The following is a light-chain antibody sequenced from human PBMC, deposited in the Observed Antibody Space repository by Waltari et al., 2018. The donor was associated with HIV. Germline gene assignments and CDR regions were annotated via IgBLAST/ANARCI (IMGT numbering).Light chain of an antibody. CDR2: YND. J-gene: IGLJ3*02. CDR3: QVWDDIIGPYVV. V-gene: IGLV3-21*04. Sequence: YVLTQPPSVSVAPGEAARISCGGNNIEDQTVHWYQQKPGQAHVLVIYYNDDRPSGIPERFSGSNSQNTATLTISRVEAGDEADYYCQVWDDIIGPYVVFGGGTKLTVL. CDR1: NIEDQT.